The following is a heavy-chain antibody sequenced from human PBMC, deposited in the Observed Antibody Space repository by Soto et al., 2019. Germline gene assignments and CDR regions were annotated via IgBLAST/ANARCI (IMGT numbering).Heavy chain of an antibody. CDR2: ISSSSSYI. V-gene: IGHV3-21*01. CDR3: ARDLGYYDSSGYYKY. CDR1: GFTFSSYS. J-gene: IGHJ4*02. D-gene: IGHD3-22*01. Sequence: VVSLRLSCAASGFTFSSYSMNWVRQAPGKGLEWVSSISSSSSYIYYADSVKGRFTISRDNAKNSLYLQMNSLRAEDTAVYYCARDLGYYDSSGYYKYWGQGTLVTGYS.